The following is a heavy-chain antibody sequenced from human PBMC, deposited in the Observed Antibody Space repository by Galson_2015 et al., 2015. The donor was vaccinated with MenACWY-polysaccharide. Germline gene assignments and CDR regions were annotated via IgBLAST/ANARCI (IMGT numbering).Heavy chain of an antibody. J-gene: IGHJ4*02. CDR2: ISWNSDII. D-gene: IGHD2-15*01. CDR1: GFTFDDYA. V-gene: IGHV3-9*01. CDR3: AKGYSYSKSPVDH. Sequence: SLRLSCAASGFTFDDYAMLWVRQAPGKGLEWVSGISWNSDIIGYADSVKGRFTISRDSAKNSLYLQMNSLRPEDTALYYCAKGYSYSKSPVDHWGQGTLVTVSS.